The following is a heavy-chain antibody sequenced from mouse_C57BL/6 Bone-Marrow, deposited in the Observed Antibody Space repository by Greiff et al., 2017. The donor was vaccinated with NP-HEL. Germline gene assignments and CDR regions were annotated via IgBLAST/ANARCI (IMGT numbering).Heavy chain of an antibody. V-gene: IGHV1-26*01. CDR3: ARRDISKRYYAMDY. Sequence: VQLQQSGPELVKPGASVKISCKASGYTFTDYYMNWVKQSHGQSLEWIGDINPNNGGTSYNQKFKGKATLTVDTSSSTAYMELRSLTSEDSAVYDGARRDISKRYYAMDYWGQGTSVTVSA. J-gene: IGHJ4*01. CDR1: GYTFTDYY. CDR2: INPNNGGT.